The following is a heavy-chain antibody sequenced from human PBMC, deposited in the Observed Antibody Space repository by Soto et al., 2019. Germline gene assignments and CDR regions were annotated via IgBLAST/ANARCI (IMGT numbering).Heavy chain of an antibody. Sequence: QVQLLQSGAEVKKPGASVKVSCKVSGHTLTELSMHWVRQAPGRGLEWMGGFDPEDGETIFAQKFQDRVTMTEDTSTASTYMELTSLRSEDTAVYYCAAGGTRWLHSPFDYWGQGTLVTISS. J-gene: IGHJ4*02. CDR2: FDPEDGET. D-gene: IGHD1-1*01. V-gene: IGHV1-24*01. CDR3: AAGGTRWLHSPFDY. CDR1: GHTLTELS.